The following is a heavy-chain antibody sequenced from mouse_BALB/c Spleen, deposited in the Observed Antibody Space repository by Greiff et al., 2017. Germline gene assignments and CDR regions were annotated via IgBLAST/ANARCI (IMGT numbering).Heavy chain of an antibody. CDR2: IWAGGST. D-gene: IGHD2-1*01. V-gene: IGHV2-9*02. J-gene: IGHJ4*01. Sequence: VQLQQSGPGLVAPSQSLSITCTVSGFSLTSYGVHWVRQPPGKGLEWLGVIWAGGSTNYNSALMSRLSISKDNSKSQVFLKMNSLQTDDTAMYYCAREIYGNYDAMDYWGQGTSVTVSS. CDR3: AREIYGNYDAMDY. CDR1: GFSLTSYG.